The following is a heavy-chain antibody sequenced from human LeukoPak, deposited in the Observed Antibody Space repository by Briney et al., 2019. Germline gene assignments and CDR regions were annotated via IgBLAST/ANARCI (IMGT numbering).Heavy chain of an antibody. J-gene: IGHJ4*02. D-gene: IGHD3-3*01. CDR2: IYYSGST. Sequence: SETLSLTCTVSGGSISSSSYYWGWIRQPPGKGLEWIGSIYYSGSTYYNPSLKSRVTISVDTSKNQFSLKLSSVTAADTAVYYCARSKAIFGVVITRFDYWDQGTLVTVSS. CDR3: ARSKAIFGVVITRFDY. V-gene: IGHV4-39*01. CDR1: GGSISSSSYY.